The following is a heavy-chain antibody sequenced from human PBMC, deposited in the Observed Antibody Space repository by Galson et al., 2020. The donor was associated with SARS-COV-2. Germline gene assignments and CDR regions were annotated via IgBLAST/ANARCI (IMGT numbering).Heavy chain of an antibody. D-gene: IGHD3-10*01. V-gene: IGHV3-23*01. Sequence: GESLKISCAASGFTFRSYAMNWVRQAPGKGLEWVSVFSGSGGVTYYADSVKGRFTVSRDDSKNTLYLQMNSLRAEDTALSYCARGGLFGELLVSFDYWGQGTLVTVSS. CDR3: ARGGLFGELLVSFDY. J-gene: IGHJ4*02. CDR1: GFTFRSYA. CDR2: FSGSGGVT.